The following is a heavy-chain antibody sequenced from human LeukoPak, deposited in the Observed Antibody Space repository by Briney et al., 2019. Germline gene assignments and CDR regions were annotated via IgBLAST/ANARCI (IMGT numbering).Heavy chain of an antibody. CDR1: GGSISTGGYY. J-gene: IGHJ5*02. V-gene: IGHV4-31*03. Sequence: SETLSLTCTVSGGSISTGGYYWSWIRQHPGKGLEWIGNIYYSGSTCYSPSLKSRVTMSVDTSKNQFSLTLISVTAADTAAYYCARGVFGRFDPWGQGTLVTVSS. CDR3: ARGVFGRFDP. CDR2: IYYSGST. D-gene: IGHD2-15*01.